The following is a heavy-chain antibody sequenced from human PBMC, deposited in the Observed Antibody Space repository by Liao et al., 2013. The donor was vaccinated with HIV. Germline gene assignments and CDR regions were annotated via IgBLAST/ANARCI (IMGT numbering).Heavy chain of an antibody. J-gene: IGHJ3*01. V-gene: IGHV4-30-4*08. CDR1: GDSITNIHYY. CDR3: ARGLWTSHVFDV. CDR2: IYYSGTT. D-gene: IGHD4/OR15-4a*01. Sequence: QLRLQESGPGLVKPSETLSLTCTVSGDSITNIHYYWTWVRQPPGEGLEWVGYIYYSGTTNFNPSLKSRLAISLDTSKNYFSLRLNSLTAADTAVYYCARGLWTSHVFDVWGQGTTVTVSS.